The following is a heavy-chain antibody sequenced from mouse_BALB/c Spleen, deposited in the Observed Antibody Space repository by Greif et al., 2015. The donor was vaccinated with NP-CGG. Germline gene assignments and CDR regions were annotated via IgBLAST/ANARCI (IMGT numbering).Heavy chain of an antibody. CDR2: IYPGGGYT. J-gene: IGHJ3*01. CDR3: AYGNYGAWFAY. CDR1: GYTFTNYW. Sequence: VQLQQSGAELVRPGTSVKISCKASGYTFTNYWLGWVKQRPGHGLEWIGDIYPGGGYTNYNEKFKGKATLTADTSSSTAFMQLSSLTSEDSAVYFCAYGNYGAWFAYWGQGTLVTVSA. D-gene: IGHD2-10*02. V-gene: IGHV1-63*02.